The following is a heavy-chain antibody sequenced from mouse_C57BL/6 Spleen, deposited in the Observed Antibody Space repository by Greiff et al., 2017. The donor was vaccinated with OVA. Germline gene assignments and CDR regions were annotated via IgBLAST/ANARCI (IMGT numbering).Heavy chain of an antibody. CDR3: ARHGQSYYFDY. J-gene: IGHJ2*01. CDR1: GFTFSSYG. D-gene: IGHD6-1*01. Sequence: DVHLVESGGDLVKPGGSLKLSCAASGFTFSSYGMSWVRQTPDKRLEWVATISSGGSYTYYPDSVKGRFTISRDNAKNTLYLQMSSLKSEDTAMYYCARHGQSYYFDYWGQGTTLTVSS. V-gene: IGHV5-6*01. CDR2: ISSGGSYT.